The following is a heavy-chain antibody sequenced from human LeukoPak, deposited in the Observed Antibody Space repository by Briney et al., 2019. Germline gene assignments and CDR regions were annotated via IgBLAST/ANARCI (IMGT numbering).Heavy chain of an antibody. CDR2: ISSSSRYI. CDR3: ARGGSDILTQHDY. V-gene: IGHV3-21*01. Sequence: KAGGSLRLSCAASGFTFSSYSMNWVRQAPGKRLEWVSSISSSSRYIYYADSVKGRFTISRDNAKNSLYPQMNSLRAEDTAVYYCARGGSDILTQHDYWGQGTLVTVSS. J-gene: IGHJ4*02. D-gene: IGHD3-9*01. CDR1: GFTFSSYS.